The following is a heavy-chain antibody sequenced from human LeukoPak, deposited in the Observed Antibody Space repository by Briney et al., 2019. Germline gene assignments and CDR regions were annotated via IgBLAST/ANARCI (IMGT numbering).Heavy chain of an antibody. Sequence: SQTLSLTCAISGDSVSSNTAAWNWVRHSPSRGLEWLGRTYYRSKWYNNYAVSVESRITINSDTSKNQFSLQLNSVTPEDTAVYYCAKEGARGAQGYWGQGTLVTVSS. CDR1: GDSVSSNTAA. V-gene: IGHV6-1*01. CDR3: AKEGARGAQGY. CDR2: TYYRSKWYN. D-gene: IGHD3-16*01. J-gene: IGHJ4*02.